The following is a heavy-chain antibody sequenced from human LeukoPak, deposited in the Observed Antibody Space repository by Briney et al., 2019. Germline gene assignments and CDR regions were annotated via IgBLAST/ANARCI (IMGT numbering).Heavy chain of an antibody. Sequence: GGSLRLSCAASGFTFDDYGMSWVRQAPGKGLEWVSGINWNGGSTGYADSVKGRFTISRDNAKNSLYLQMNRLRAEDTAVYYCARASEDSRGHYQGFDSWGQGTRVTVSS. J-gene: IGHJ4*02. CDR2: INWNGGST. CDR1: GFTFDDYG. D-gene: IGHD3-22*01. V-gene: IGHV3-20*04. CDR3: ARASEDSRGHYQGFDS.